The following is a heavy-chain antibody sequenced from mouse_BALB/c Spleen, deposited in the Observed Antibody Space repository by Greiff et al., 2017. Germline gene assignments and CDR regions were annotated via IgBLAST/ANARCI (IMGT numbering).Heavy chain of an antibody. CDR3: AGYYYGSRETWFAY. CDR2: ISYSGST. Sequence: EVKLVESGPGLVKPSQSLSLTCTVTGYSITSDYAWNWIRQFPGNKLEWMGYISYSGSTSYNPSLKSRISITRDTSKNQFFLQLNSVTTEDTATYYCAGYYYGSRETWFAYWGQGTLVTVSA. J-gene: IGHJ3*01. V-gene: IGHV3-2*02. CDR1: GYSITSDYA. D-gene: IGHD1-1*01.